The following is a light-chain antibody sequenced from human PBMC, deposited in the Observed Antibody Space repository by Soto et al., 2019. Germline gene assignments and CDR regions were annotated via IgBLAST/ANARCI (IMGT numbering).Light chain of an antibody. V-gene: IGKV3-11*01. CDR3: QQRNAWPRNT. CDR2: DIS. Sequence: EIVLTQFPATLSLSPGERATLSCRASQSVSSYLAWYQQKPGQAPRLLFYDISNRATGIPARFIGSGSGTDFTLTISSLEPEDSAVYYCQQRNAWPRNTFGQGTKLEI. CDR1: QSVSSY. J-gene: IGKJ2*01.